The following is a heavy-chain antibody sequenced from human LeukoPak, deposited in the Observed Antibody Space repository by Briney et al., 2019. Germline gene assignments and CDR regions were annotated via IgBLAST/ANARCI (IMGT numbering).Heavy chain of an antibody. J-gene: IGHJ5*02. Sequence: SETLSLTCTVSGGSMSSNYWSWIRQPPGKGLEWIGYIYNSGTIYYSGSTYYNPSLKSRVTISVDTSKNQFSLKLSSVTAADTAVYYCARHWYKAIVVVPAAIAPWGQGTLVTVSS. CDR3: ARHWYKAIVVVPAAIAP. CDR1: GGSMSSNY. V-gene: IGHV4-59*04. CDR2: IYNSGTIYYSGST. D-gene: IGHD2-2*01.